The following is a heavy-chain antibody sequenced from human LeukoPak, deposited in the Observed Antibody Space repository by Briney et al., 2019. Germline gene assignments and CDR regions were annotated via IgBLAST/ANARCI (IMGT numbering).Heavy chain of an antibody. Sequence: GGSLRLSCAVSGFTFSTYAMSWVRQAPGKGLESVSTISSSGGHTYYADSVKGRFTISRDNAKNSLYLQMNSLRAEDTAVYYCARDLRNQHDAFDIWGQGTMVTVSS. CDR2: ISSSGGHT. CDR1: GFTFSTYA. CDR3: ARDLRNQHDAFDI. J-gene: IGHJ3*02. V-gene: IGHV3-21*01.